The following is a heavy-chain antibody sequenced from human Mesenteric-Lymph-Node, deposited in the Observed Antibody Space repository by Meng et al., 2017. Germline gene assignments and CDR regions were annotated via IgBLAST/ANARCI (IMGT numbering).Heavy chain of an antibody. Sequence: GESLKISCAASGFTFSSYSMNWVRQAPGKGLEWVSRINSDGSGTSYAESVKGRFTISRDNAKNTLYLQMNSLRDEDTAVYYCARAIYCSGGNCYRYGLDVWGQGTTVTVSS. CDR2: INSDGSGT. CDR3: ARAIYCSGGNCYRYGLDV. J-gene: IGHJ6*02. CDR1: GFTFSSYS. D-gene: IGHD2-15*01. V-gene: IGHV3-74*01.